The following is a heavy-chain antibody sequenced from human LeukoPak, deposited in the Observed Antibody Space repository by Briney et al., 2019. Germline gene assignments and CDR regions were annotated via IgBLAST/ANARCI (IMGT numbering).Heavy chain of an antibody. Sequence: KPSETLSLTCTVSGGSISSSSYYWGWIRQPPGKGLEWIGSIYYSGSTYYNPSLKSRVTISVDTSKNQFSLKLSSVTAADTAVYYCASSLYYYDSSGFNFDYWGQGTLVTVSS. CDR2: IYYSGST. V-gene: IGHV4-39*01. CDR3: ASSLYYYDSSGFNFDY. CDR1: GGSISSSSYY. D-gene: IGHD3-22*01. J-gene: IGHJ4*02.